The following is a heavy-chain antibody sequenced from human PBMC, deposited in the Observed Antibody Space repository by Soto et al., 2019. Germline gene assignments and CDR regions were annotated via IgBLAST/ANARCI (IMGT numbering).Heavy chain of an antibody. J-gene: IGHJ4*02. CDR3: TKDLDPGVTVAGSHY. D-gene: IGHD6-19*01. Sequence: LRLSCAASGFTFSRYAMSWVRQAPGKGLEWVSTISYSTTRTYYADSVKGRFTISRDNSKNTLYLQMNSLRAEDTAVYYCTKDLDPGVTVAGSHYWGQGTMVTVYS. CDR2: ISYSTTRT. V-gene: IGHV3-23*01. CDR1: GFTFSRYA.